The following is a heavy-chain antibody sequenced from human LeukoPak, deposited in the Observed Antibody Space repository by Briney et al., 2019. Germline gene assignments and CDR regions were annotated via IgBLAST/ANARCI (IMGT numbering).Heavy chain of an antibody. CDR3: AKDYTGEPGY. Sequence: PGGSLRLSCAASGFTFSSYGMHWVRQAPGKGLEWVAVISYDGSNKYYADSVKGRFTISRDNSKNTLYLQMNSLRAEDTAVYYSAKDYTGEPGYWGQGTLVTVSS. CDR1: GFTFSSYG. J-gene: IGHJ4*02. CDR2: ISYDGSNK. D-gene: IGHD7-27*01. V-gene: IGHV3-30*18.